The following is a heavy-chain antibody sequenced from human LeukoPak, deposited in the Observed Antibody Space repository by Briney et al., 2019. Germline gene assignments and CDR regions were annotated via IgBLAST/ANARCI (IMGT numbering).Heavy chain of an antibody. Sequence: PSETLSLTCAVYDGSFSGYSWNWIRQPPGKGLDWIGEINHSGSSNYNPSLKSRVTISLDTPNNQFSLKLTSITAADTAVYYCARGPMRSWFDPWGQGTLVTVSS. V-gene: IGHV4-34*01. CDR1: DGSFSGYS. CDR3: ARGPMRSWFDP. J-gene: IGHJ5*02. CDR2: INHSGSS.